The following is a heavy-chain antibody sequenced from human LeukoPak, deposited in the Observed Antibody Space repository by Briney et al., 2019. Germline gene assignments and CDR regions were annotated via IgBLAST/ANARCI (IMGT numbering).Heavy chain of an antibody. D-gene: IGHD3-10*01. CDR2: ISAYNGNT. CDR1: GYTFTSYH. V-gene: IGHV1-18*04. CDR3: ARDMVRGGGLMDV. Sequence: ASVKVSCKASGYTFTSYHMHWVRQAPGQGLEWMGWISAYNGNTNYAQKLQGRVTMTTDTSTSTAYMELRSLRSDDTAVYYCARDMVRGGGLMDVWGQGTTVTVSS. J-gene: IGHJ6*02.